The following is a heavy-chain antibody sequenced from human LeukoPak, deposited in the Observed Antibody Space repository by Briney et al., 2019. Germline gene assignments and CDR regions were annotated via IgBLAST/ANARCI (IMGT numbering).Heavy chain of an antibody. CDR1: GGSISSYY. V-gene: IGHV4-39*01. CDR2: IYYSGST. D-gene: IGHD5-12*01. J-gene: IGHJ3*02. Sequence: SETLSLTCTVSGGSISSYYWGWIRQPPGKGLEWIGSIYYSGSTYYNPSLKSRVTISVDTSKNQFSLKLSSVTAADTAVYYCARLSGYSGYDPYPDAFDIWGQGTMVTVSS. CDR3: ARLSGYSGYDPYPDAFDI.